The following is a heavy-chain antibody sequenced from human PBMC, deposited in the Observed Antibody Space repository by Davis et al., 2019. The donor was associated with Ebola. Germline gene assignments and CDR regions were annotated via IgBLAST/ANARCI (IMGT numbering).Heavy chain of an antibody. CDR3: ARAALAAAGTFWYFDL. CDR2: ISAYNGNT. D-gene: IGHD6-13*01. V-gene: IGHV1-18*04. Sequence: AALVKVSCKASGYTFTSYGISWVRQAPGQGLEWMGWISAYNGNTNYAQKLQGRVTMTTDTSTSTAYMELRSLRSDDTAVYYCARAALAAAGTFWYFDLWGRGTLVTVSS. J-gene: IGHJ2*01. CDR1: GYTFTSYG.